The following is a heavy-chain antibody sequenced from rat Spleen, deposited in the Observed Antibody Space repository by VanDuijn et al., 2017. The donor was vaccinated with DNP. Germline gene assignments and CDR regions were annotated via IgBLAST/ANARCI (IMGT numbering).Heavy chain of an antibody. CDR1: GFIFSYAW. CDR3: TVDYGYYY. CDR2: IKAKSNNYAT. D-gene: IGHD1-7*01. J-gene: IGHJ2*01. Sequence: EVKLVESGGGLVQPGKSLKLTCATSGFIFSYAWMHWVRHSPEKQLEWVAQIKAKSNNYATYYAESVKGRFTISRDDSKSSVYLQMNNLKEEDTAIYYCTVDYGYYYWGQGVMVTVSS. V-gene: IGHV6-8*01.